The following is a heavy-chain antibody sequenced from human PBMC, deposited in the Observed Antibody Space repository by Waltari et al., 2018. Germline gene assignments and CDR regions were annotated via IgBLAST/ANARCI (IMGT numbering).Heavy chain of an antibody. CDR3: AKDVSSAVAGTGAFDY. CDR1: GFTFSSYA. D-gene: IGHD6-19*01. Sequence: EVQLLESGGGLVQPGGSLRLSCAASGFTFSSYAMSWVRQAPGKGLEWVSAISGSGGSTYYADSVKGRFTISRDNSKNTLYLQMNSLRAEDTAVYYCAKDVSSAVAGTGAFDYWGQGTLVTVSS. J-gene: IGHJ4*02. CDR2: ISGSGGST. V-gene: IGHV3-23*01.